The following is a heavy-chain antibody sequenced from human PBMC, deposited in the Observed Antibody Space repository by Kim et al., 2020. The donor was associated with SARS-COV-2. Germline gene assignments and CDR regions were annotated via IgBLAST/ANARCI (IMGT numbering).Heavy chain of an antibody. CDR2: FDPDDGET. CDR3: ATVGGLYRGYHHDAFDI. CDR1: GYTLTKVS. D-gene: IGHD5-12*01. J-gene: IGHJ3*02. Sequence: ASVKVSCKVSGYTLTKVSMHWVRQAPGKGLEWMGGFDPDDGETNYAQKFQGRVILTEDTSTDTAHMELSSLTSEDTAVYYCATVGGLYRGYHHDAFDIWGQGAIVTVSS. V-gene: IGHV1-24*01.